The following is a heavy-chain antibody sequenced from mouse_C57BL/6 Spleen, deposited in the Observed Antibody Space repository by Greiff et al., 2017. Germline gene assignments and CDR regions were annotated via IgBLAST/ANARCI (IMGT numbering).Heavy chain of an antibody. D-gene: IGHD2-10*02. Sequence: QVHVKQPGAELVKPGASVKLSCKASGYTFTSYWMHWVKQRPGQGLEWIGMIHPNSGSTNYNEKFKSKATLTVDKSSSTAYMQLSSLTSEDSAVYYCARSWLYGNYGPYWGQGTLVTVSA. CDR3: ARSWLYGNYGPY. CDR2: IHPNSGST. V-gene: IGHV1-64*01. J-gene: IGHJ3*01. CDR1: GYTFTSYW.